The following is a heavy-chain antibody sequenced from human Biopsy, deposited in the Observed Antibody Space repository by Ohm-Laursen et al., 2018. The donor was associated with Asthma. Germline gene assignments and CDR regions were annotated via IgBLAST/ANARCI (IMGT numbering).Heavy chain of an antibody. V-gene: IGHV4-34*01. Sequence: SETLSLTCAVYGGSFSSNYWSWIRQTPGKGLEWLGDTYHSGYTNYNPSLRSRLTLSVDTSKNQFSLRLTSVTAADTAVYYCARGSSSRLSQWELLVSGGKRAHSYYGMDVWGQGTTVTVSS. CDR2: TYHSGYT. CDR1: GGSFSSNY. CDR3: ARGSSSRLSQWELLVSGGKRAHSYYGMDV. D-gene: IGHD1-26*01. J-gene: IGHJ6*02.